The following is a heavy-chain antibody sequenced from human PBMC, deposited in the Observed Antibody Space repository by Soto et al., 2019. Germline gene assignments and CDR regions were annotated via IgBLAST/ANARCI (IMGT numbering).Heavy chain of an antibody. Sequence: QVQLQQWGAGLLKPSETLSLTCAVYGGSFSGYYWSWIRQPPGKGLEWIGEINHSGSTNYNPSLKSRVTISVDTSKNQFSLKLSSVTAAETAVYYCARRSAAGPWGQGTLVTVSS. CDR1: GGSFSGYY. J-gene: IGHJ5*02. D-gene: IGHD6-25*01. CDR2: INHSGST. CDR3: ARRSAAGP. V-gene: IGHV4-34*01.